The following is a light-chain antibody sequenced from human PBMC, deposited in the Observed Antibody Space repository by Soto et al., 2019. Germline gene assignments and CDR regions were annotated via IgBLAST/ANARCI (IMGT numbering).Light chain of an antibody. J-gene: IGKJ1*01. Sequence: IVFTQSPGTLSLSPGERATLSCRSSESVSESQLAWYQQKAGQAPRLLIYAISSRAAGIPDRFRGSGSGTDFTLTITRVEPEDFAMYFCQQYGSSRWTFAQGTKVDIK. CDR1: ESVSESQ. CDR3: QQYGSSRWT. CDR2: AIS. V-gene: IGKV3-20*01.